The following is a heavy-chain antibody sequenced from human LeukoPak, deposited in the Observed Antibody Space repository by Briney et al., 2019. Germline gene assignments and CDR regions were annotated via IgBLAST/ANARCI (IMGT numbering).Heavy chain of an antibody. Sequence: PSETLSLTCDVSGYSITNGYYWGWIRQPPGKGLQWIGSIHHSGATSYNPSLKTRVTTSVDTSKNQFSLRLSSVPAADTAVYFCAVSFGGYDAGFYWGQGTLVTVSS. CDR3: AVSFGGYDAGFY. V-gene: IGHV4-38-2*01. CDR2: IHHSGAT. CDR1: GYSITNGYY. D-gene: IGHD3-3*01. J-gene: IGHJ4*02.